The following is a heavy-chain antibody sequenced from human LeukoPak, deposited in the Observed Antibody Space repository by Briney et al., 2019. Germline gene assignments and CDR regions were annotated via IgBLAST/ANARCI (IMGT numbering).Heavy chain of an antibody. CDR2: ISDSGSTI. Sequence: GGSLSLSGTASGLIFSEYYMTWSRPTSWNGLKLLSYISDSGSTIIYADSVKGRLTISRDNAKKSLFLQMNSLRAEDTAVYYCAIYYDSSGSIDHWGQGTLVTVSS. CDR1: GLIFSEYY. D-gene: IGHD3-22*01. CDR3: AIYYDSSGSIDH. J-gene: IGHJ4*02. V-gene: IGHV3-11*01.